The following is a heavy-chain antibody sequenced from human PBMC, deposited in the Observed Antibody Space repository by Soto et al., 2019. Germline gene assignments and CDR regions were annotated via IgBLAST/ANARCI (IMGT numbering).Heavy chain of an antibody. V-gene: IGHV3-30-3*01. CDR2: ISYDGSNK. Sequence: GGSLRLSCAASGFTFSSYAMHWVRQAPGKGLDWVADISYDGSNKYYADSVKGRFTISRDNSKNTLYLQMNSLRAEDTAVYYCRRDLGYYDSSGYYRRGSYYYYGMDVWGQGTTVTVSS. CDR1: GFTFSSYA. J-gene: IGHJ6*02. CDR3: RRDLGYYDSSGYYRRGSYYYYGMDV. D-gene: IGHD3-22*01.